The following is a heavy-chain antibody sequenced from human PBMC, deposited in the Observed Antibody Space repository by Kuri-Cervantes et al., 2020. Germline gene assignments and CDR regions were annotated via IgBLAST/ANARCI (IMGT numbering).Heavy chain of an antibody. D-gene: IGHD2-2*01. CDR1: GFTFSNYA. CDR2: ISGSDGTT. Sequence: GESLKISCAASGFTFSNYAMHWVRQAPGKGLEWVSTISGSDGTTHYADSVKGRFTISRDNSKNTLYLQMNTLRAEDTAVYYCAKYDRKLVPAASFDYWGQGTLVTVSS. V-gene: IGHV3-23*01. J-gene: IGHJ4*02. CDR3: AKYDRKLVPAASFDY.